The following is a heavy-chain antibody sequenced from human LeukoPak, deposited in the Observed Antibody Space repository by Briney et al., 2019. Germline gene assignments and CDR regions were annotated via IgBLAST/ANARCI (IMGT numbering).Heavy chain of an antibody. J-gene: IGHJ6*03. Sequence: PPEPLSLTSTVSGGSISSYYWSWIRQPAGKGLERIGRIYTSGSTNYKPSLKSRVTMSVDTSKNQFSLKLSSVTAADTAVYYCARVPKYCSSTSCYLYMDVWGKGTTVTVSS. CDR1: GGSISSYY. V-gene: IGHV4-4*07. D-gene: IGHD2-2*01. CDR3: ARVPKYCSSTSCYLYMDV. CDR2: IYTSGST.